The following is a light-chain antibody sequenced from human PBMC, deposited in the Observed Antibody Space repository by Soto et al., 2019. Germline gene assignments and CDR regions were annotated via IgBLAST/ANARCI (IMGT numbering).Light chain of an antibody. CDR2: NNN. CDR1: SSNIGSNT. J-gene: IGLJ3*02. Sequence: QSVLTQPPSASGTPGQRVTISCSGSSSNIGSNTVNWYQQLPGTAPKLLIYNNNQRPSGVPDRFSGSKSGTSASLAISGLQSEDEVDYYCAAWDDSLNALVFGGGTKLTVL. CDR3: AAWDDSLNALV. V-gene: IGLV1-44*01.